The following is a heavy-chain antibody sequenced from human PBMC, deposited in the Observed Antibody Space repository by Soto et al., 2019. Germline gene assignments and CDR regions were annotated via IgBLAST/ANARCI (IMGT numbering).Heavy chain of an antibody. CDR2: ISFDGTTQ. CDR1: GFMFHAYG. D-gene: IGHD1-1*01. J-gene: IGHJ3*01. CDR3: VKARTMAGTGITPRAFVV. V-gene: IGHV3-30*18. Sequence: QVQLVESGGGVVQPGRSLRLSCAASGFMFHAYGMHWVRQAPGKGLEWVAVISFDGTTQYYEESVKGRFTISRDNSQNTLYLQMHSLRAEDTALYFSVKARTMAGTGITPRAFVVSGRGTMVTVSS.